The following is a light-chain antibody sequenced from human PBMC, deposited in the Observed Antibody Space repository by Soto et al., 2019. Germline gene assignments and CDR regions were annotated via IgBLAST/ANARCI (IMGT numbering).Light chain of an antibody. Sequence: EIVLTQSPATLSSSPGERATLSCRASQSVSSYLAWYQQKPGQAPRLLIYDASDTTTGIPARFSGSGSGTDFTLTINSLEPEYFAVYYCQQRSNWPPMYTFGHGTKLEIK. J-gene: IGKJ2*01. CDR2: DAS. V-gene: IGKV3-11*01. CDR1: QSVSSY. CDR3: QQRSNWPPMYT.